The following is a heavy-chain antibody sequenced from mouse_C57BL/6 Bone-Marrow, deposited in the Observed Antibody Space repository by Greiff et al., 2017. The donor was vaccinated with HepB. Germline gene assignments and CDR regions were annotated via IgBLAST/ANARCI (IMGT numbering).Heavy chain of an antibody. V-gene: IGHV1-18*01. Sequence: EVQLQQSGPELVKPGASVKIPCKASGYTFTDYNMDWVKQSHGKSLEWIGDINPNNGGTIYNQKFKGKATLTVDKSSSTAYMELRSLTSEDTAVYYCARGGGYYYGSSGYFDVWGTGTTVTVSS. D-gene: IGHD1-1*01. J-gene: IGHJ1*03. CDR2: INPNNGGT. CDR3: ARGGGYYYGSSGYFDV. CDR1: GYTFTDYN.